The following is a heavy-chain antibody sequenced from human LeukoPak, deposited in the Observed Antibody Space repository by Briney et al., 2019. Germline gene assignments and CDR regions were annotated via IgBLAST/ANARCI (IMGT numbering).Heavy chain of an antibody. Sequence: SETLSLTCTVSGGSISSGSYYWSWIRQPAGKGLEWIGRIYTSGSTNYNPSLKSRVTISVDTSKNQFSLKLSSVTAADTAVYYCARLSSSWESYYFDYWGQGTLVTVSS. CDR3: ARLSSSWESYYFDY. J-gene: IGHJ4*02. CDR1: GGSISSGSYY. CDR2: IYTSGST. V-gene: IGHV4-61*02. D-gene: IGHD6-13*01.